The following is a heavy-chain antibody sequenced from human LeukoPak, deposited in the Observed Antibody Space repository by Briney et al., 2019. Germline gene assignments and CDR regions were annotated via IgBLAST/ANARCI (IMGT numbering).Heavy chain of an antibody. Sequence: SQTLSLTCTVSGGSISSGDYYWSWIRQPPGKGLEWIGYIYYSGSTHYNPSLKSRVTISVDTSKNQFSLKLSSVTAADTAVYYCARDHYYDSSGYYYGMDVWGQGTTVTVSS. D-gene: IGHD3-22*01. V-gene: IGHV4-30-4*01. CDR1: GGSISSGDYY. CDR3: ARDHYYDSSGYYYGMDV. J-gene: IGHJ6*02. CDR2: IYYSGST.